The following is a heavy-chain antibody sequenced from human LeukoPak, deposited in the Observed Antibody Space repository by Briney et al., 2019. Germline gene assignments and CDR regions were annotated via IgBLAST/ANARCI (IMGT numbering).Heavy chain of an antibody. CDR2: INAGNGNT. D-gene: IGHD3-10*01. CDR3: AFSGSYFGWFDP. J-gene: IGHJ5*02. V-gene: IGHV1-3*01. Sequence: ASVTVSCKASGYTFTSYAMHWVRQAPGQRLEWMGWINAGNGNTKYSQKSQGRVTITRDTSASTAYMELSSLRSEDTAVYYCAFSGSYFGWFDPWGQGTLVTVSS. CDR1: GYTFTSYA.